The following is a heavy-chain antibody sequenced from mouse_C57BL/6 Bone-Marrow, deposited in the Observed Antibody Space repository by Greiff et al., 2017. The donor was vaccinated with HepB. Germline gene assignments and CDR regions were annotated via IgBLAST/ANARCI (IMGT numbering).Heavy chain of an antibody. V-gene: IGHV5-4*01. CDR1: GFTFSSDV. CDR3: ATPYYGSSYFDY. J-gene: IGHJ2*01. D-gene: IGHD1-1*01. CDR2: ISDGGSYT. Sequence: EVQVVESGGGLVKPGGSLKLSWGASGFTFSSDVMSWVRQTPEKRLEWGATISDGGSYTYYPDNVKGRFTISRDNAKNNLYLQMSHLKSEDTAMYYCATPYYGSSYFDYWGQGTTLTVSS.